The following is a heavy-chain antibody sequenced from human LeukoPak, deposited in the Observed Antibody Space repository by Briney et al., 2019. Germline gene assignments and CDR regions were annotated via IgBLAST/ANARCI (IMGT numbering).Heavy chain of an antibody. J-gene: IGHJ3*02. CDR1: GYTFTRYR. CDR2: ISAYNGDT. V-gene: IGHV1-18*01. D-gene: IGHD3-10*01. Sequence: ASVTVSFKASGYTFTRYRISWVRQAPGQGLEWMGWISAYNGDTNDAQKLRGRVTMTTDTYTSTAYMELRSLRSDDTAVYYCARGLHYGSGTYYDAFDIWGQGTMVTVS. CDR3: ARGLHYGSGTYYDAFDI.